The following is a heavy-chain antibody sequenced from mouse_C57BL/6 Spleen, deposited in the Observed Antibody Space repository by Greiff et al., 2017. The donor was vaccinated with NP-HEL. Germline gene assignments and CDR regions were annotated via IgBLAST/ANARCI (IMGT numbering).Heavy chain of an antibody. J-gene: IGHJ4*01. CDR2: IWRGGST. V-gene: IGHV2-5*01. CDR3: AKNGPDSSGYRDYAMDY. CDR1: GFSLTSYG. D-gene: IGHD3-2*02. Sequence: VKLVESGPGLVQPSQSLSITCTVSGFSLTSYGVHWVRQSPGKGLEWLGVIWRGGSTDYNAAFMSRLSITKDNSKSQVFFKMNSLQADDTAIYYCAKNGPDSSGYRDYAMDYWGQGTSVTVSS.